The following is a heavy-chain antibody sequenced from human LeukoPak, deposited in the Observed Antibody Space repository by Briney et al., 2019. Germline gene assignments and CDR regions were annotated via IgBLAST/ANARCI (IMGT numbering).Heavy chain of an antibody. CDR3: ARDRDIVVVTETSYYYYGMDV. CDR1: GGTFSSYA. J-gene: IGHJ6*02. V-gene: IGHV1-69*04. CDR2: IIPILGIA. D-gene: IGHD2-21*02. Sequence: SVKVSCKASGGTFSSYAISWVRQAPGQGLEWMGRIIPILGIANYAQKFQGRVTITADKSTSIAYMELSSLRSEDTAVYYCARDRDIVVVTETSYYYYGMDVWGQGTTVTVSS.